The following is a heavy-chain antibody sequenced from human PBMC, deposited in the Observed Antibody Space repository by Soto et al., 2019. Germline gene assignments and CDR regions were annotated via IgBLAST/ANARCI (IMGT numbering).Heavy chain of an antibody. CDR2: IYYSGST. CDR3: ARHRRYRGSPFSSHGMDV. J-gene: IGHJ6*02. Sequence: QLQLQESGPGLVKPSDTLSLTCTVSGGSISSSSYYWGWIRQPPGKGLEWIGSIYYSGSTYYNPSLKSRVTIYVDTYKNQFSLKLSSVTAADTAVYYCARHRRYRGSPFSSHGMDVWGQGTTVTVSS. V-gene: IGHV4-39*01. D-gene: IGHD1-26*01. CDR1: GGSISSSSYY.